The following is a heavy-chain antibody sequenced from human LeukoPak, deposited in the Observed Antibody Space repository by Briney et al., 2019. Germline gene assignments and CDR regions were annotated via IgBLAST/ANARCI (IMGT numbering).Heavy chain of an antibody. CDR2: TYYSGST. Sequence: SQTLSLTCTVSGGSISSGGYYWSWIRQHPGKGLDWFGLTYYSGSTYYNPSVKSRVTLSVHPSKNQFSLKLSSVTAADTDVYYCARDRGPYCSSTSCYGAKWNYGMDVWGKGTTVTVSS. V-gene: IGHV4-31*03. CDR3: ARDRGPYCSSTSCYGAKWNYGMDV. CDR1: GGSISSGGYY. J-gene: IGHJ6*04. D-gene: IGHD2-2*01.